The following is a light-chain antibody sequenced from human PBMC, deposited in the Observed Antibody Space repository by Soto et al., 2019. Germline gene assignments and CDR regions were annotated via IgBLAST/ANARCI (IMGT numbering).Light chain of an antibody. Sequence: AIQMTQSPTSLSASVGDRVIITCLASQDISKALGWYQQKPWKAPKFLIYSATSTQNGVPSTFIGSGFGTDFTLTISSLQPEDFATYYCLPDHDYPRTFGQGTKVAF. CDR1: QDISKA. CDR2: SAT. CDR3: LPDHDYPRT. V-gene: IGKV1-6*01. J-gene: IGKJ1*01.